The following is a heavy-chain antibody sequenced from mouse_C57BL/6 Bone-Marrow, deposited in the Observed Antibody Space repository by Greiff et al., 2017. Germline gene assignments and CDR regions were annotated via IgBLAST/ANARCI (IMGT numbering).Heavy chain of an antibody. V-gene: IGHV1-55*01. Sequence: VQLQQPGAELVKPGASVKMSCKASGYTFTSYWITWVKQRPGQGLEWIGDIYPGSGSTNYNEKFKSKATLTVTTSSGTAYMQLSSLTSEDSAVYYCARPCYSNCWYFDVWGTGTTVTVSS. J-gene: IGHJ1*03. CDR2: IYPGSGST. CDR3: ARPCYSNCWYFDV. D-gene: IGHD2-5*01. CDR1: GYTFTSYW.